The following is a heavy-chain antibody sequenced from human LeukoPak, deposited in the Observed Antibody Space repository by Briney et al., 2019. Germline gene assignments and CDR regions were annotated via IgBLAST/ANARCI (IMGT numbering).Heavy chain of an antibody. D-gene: IGHD2-15*01. J-gene: IGHJ3*02. CDR2: ISAYKGNT. Sequence: ASVKVSCKASGYTFSKYGVSWVRQAPGQGLEWMGWISAYKGNTNVAQKFQARVTMTTDTSTSTAYMELKSLRSDDTAVYYCAREGYCGGGTCHPDDAFDIWGQGTMVTVSS. CDR1: GYTFSKYG. CDR3: AREGYCGGGTCHPDDAFDI. V-gene: IGHV1-18*04.